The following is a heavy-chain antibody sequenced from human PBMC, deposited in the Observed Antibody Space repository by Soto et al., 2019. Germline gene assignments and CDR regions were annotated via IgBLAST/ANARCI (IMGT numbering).Heavy chain of an antibody. V-gene: IGHV1-8*01. J-gene: IGHJ4*02. D-gene: IGHD5-12*01. CDR1: GYTFTSYD. Sequence: ASVKVSCKASGYTFTSYDINWVRQATGQGLEWMGWMNPNSGNTGYAQKFQGRVTMTRNTSISTAYMELSSLRSEDTAVYYCARAHIVATHDSYYWGQGTLVTVSS. CDR2: MNPNSGNT. CDR3: ARAHIVATHDSYY.